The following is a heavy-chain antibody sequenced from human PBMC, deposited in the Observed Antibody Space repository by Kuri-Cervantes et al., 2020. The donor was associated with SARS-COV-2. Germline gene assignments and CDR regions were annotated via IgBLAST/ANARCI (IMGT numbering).Heavy chain of an antibody. CDR3: AKASGGHAALYYYMDV. CDR2: ISYDGSNK. CDR1: GFTFSSYA. Sequence: GGSLRLACAASGFTFSSYAMHWVRQAPGKGLEWVAVISYDGSNKYYADSVKGRFTISRDNSKNTLYLQMNSLRAEDTALYYCAKASGGHAALYYYMDVWGKGTTVTVSS. D-gene: IGHD3-10*01. V-gene: IGHV3-30*01. J-gene: IGHJ6*03.